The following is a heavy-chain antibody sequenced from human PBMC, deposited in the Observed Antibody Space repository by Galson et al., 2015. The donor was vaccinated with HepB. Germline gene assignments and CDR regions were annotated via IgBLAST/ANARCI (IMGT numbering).Heavy chain of an antibody. V-gene: IGHV1-24*01. CDR1: GYTLTELS. CDR2: FDPEDGAT. D-gene: IGHD2-21*01. Sequence: SVKVSCKVSGYTLTELSMHWVRQAPGKGLEWMGGFDPEDGATIYAQKFQGRVTMTEDTSTDTAYMELSSLRSEDTAVYYCATSAYCGGDCYSVYMDVWGKGTTVTVSS. J-gene: IGHJ6*03. CDR3: ATSAYCGGDCYSVYMDV.